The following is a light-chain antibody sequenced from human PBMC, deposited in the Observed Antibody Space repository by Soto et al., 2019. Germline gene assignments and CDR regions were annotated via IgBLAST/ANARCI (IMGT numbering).Light chain of an antibody. J-gene: IGKJ1*01. CDR2: GAS. Sequence: EFVLTQSPSTLSLSPGERATLSCRASETVATNLAWYQQKPGQAPRLLISGASTRAAGISDRFRGSGSGTEFTLTISSLRSEDSAIYYCQQYFEWPPMTFGQGTKVDIK. CDR3: QQYFEWPPMT. CDR1: ETVATN. V-gene: IGKV3-15*01.